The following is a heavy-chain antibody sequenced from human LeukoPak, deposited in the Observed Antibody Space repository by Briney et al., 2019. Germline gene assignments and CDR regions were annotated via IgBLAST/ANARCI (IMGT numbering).Heavy chain of an antibody. Sequence: PGGSLRLSCAASGFTFSNAWMSWVRQAPGKGLEWVGRIKSKADGGTTDYAAPVKGRFTISRDDSKNTLYLQMNSLKTEDTAVYYCTTGDSSGWYPGYWGQGTLVTVSS. D-gene: IGHD6-19*01. CDR3: TTGDSSGWYPGY. J-gene: IGHJ4*02. CDR1: GFTFSNAW. V-gene: IGHV3-15*01. CDR2: IKSKADGGTT.